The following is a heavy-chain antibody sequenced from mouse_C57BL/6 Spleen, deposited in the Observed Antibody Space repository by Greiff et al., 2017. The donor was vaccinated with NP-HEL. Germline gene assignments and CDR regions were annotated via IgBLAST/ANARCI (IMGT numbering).Heavy chain of an antibody. Sequence: VQLQQSGAELAKPGASVKLSCKASGYTFTSYWRHWVKQRPGQGREWIGYINLSSGYTKYNQKFKNKATLTADKSSSTAYMQLSSLTYEYSAVYYCFYPFDYWGQGTTLTVSS. CDR1: GYTFTSYW. D-gene: IGHD2-3*01. CDR3: FYPFDY. V-gene: IGHV1-7*01. CDR2: INLSSGYT. J-gene: IGHJ2*01.